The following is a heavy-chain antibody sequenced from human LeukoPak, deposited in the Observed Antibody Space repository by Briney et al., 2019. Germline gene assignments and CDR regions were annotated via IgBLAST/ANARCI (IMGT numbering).Heavy chain of an antibody. V-gene: IGHV3-30-3*02. Sequence: GGSLRLSCAASGFTFSGYPIHWVRQAPGKGLEWVAVISYDGSNKYYADSVKGRFTISRDNSKNTLYLQMNSLRAEDTAVYYCAKNTQYSGYYDCWGQGTLVAVSS. D-gene: IGHD6-6*01. J-gene: IGHJ4*02. CDR2: ISYDGSNK. CDR3: AKNTQYSGYYDC. CDR1: GFTFSGYP.